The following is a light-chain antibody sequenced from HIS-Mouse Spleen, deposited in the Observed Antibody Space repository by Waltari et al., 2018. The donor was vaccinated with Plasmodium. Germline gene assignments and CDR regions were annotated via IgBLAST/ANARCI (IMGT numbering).Light chain of an antibody. CDR3: QQSYSTPQLT. V-gene: IGKV1-39*01. Sequence: DIQMTQSPSSLSASVGDRVTITCRASQSISSYLNWYQQKPGKAPTLLIYAASSLQSGVPSRFSGSGSETDFTLTISSLQPEDFATYYCQQSYSTPQLTFGGGTKVEIK. CDR1: QSISSY. J-gene: IGKJ4*01. CDR2: AAS.